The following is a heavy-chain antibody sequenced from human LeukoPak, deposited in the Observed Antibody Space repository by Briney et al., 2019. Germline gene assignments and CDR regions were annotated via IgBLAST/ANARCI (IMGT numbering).Heavy chain of an antibody. CDR3: AKDQNFYSSYSGN. Sequence: GSLILACGAPRHPLSNYRMNSGRQTPAKVLEWVPSIRNSSSYIYNADSVMRRYTISTDHAKTSLYLQMNSLRAEDTAVYYCAKDQNFYSSYSGNWGQETLVTVSS. CDR1: RHPLSNYR. CDR2: IRNSSSYI. J-gene: IGHJ4*02. V-gene: IGHV3-21*01. D-gene: IGHD6-19*01.